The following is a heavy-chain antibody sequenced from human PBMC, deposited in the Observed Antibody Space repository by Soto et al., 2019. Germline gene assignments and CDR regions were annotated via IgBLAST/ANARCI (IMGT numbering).Heavy chain of an antibody. V-gene: IGHV3-30*18. CDR1: GFTFSSYG. Sequence: QVQLVESRGGVVQPGRSLRLSCAASGFTFSSYGMHWVRQAPGKGLEWVAVISYDGSNKYYADSVKGRFTISRDNSKNTLYLQMNSLRAEDTAVYYCPNNYYDSSGYYYIFGYCGQGTLVTVSS. CDR2: ISYDGSNK. CDR3: PNNYYDSSGYYYIFGY. J-gene: IGHJ4*02. D-gene: IGHD3-22*01.